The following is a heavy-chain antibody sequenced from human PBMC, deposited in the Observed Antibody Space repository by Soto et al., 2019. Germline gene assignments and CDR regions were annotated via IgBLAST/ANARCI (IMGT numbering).Heavy chain of an antibody. CDR1: GFTFSNYV. CDR3: ARRGRTLPHYSYYMDV. CDR2: ISNSGSNR. J-gene: IGHJ6*03. V-gene: IGHV3-23*01. Sequence: EVQLLEYGGGLVQPGGSLRLSCAASGFTFSNYVISWVRQAPGKGLEWVSSISNSGSNRYYAESVKGRVTISRDNSNNTLYLQMNSLRAEDTALYYCARRGRTLPHYSYYMDVWGKGTTVTVSS.